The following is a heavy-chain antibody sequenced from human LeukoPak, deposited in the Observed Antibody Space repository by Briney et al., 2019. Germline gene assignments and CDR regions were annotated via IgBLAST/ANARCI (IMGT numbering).Heavy chain of an antibody. D-gene: IGHD6-13*01. CDR2: IYCSGST. CDR1: GGSISSYY. CDR3: ARGNSWAYYYYYMDV. J-gene: IGHJ6*03. Sequence: SETLSLTCTVSGGSISSYYWSWIRQPPGKGLEWIGYIYCSGSTNYNPSLKSRVTISVDTSKNQFSLKLSSVTAADTAVYYCARGNSWAYYYYYMDVWGKGTTVTISS. V-gene: IGHV4-59*01.